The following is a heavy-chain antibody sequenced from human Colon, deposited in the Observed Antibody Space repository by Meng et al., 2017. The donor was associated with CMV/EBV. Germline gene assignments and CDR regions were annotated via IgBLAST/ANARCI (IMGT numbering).Heavy chain of an antibody. J-gene: IGHJ5*02. CDR2: INHSGST. CDR1: GGSFSDYY. CDR3: ARDHCSGGNCHWFDP. V-gene: IGHV4-34*01. D-gene: IGHD2-15*01. Sequence: GSLRLSCAVYGGSFSDYYWSWIRQPPGKGLEWIGEINHSGSTNYNPSLKSRVTISVDTSKNQFSLKLSSVTAADTAVYYCARDHCSGGNCHWFDPWGQGTLVTVSS.